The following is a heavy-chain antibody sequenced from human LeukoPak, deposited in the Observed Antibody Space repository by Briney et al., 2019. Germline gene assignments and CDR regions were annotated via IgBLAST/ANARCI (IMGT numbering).Heavy chain of an antibody. CDR1: GGSISSSSYY. CDR3: ARHVEEMVTGPLGY. D-gene: IGHD5-24*01. J-gene: IGHJ4*02. Sequence: PSETLSLTCTVSGGSISSSSYYWGWIRQPPGKGLEWIGSIYYSGSTYYNPSLKSRFTISVDTSKNQFSLKLSSVTAADTAVYYCARHVEEMVTGPLGYWGQGTLVTVSS. CDR2: IYYSGST. V-gene: IGHV4-39*01.